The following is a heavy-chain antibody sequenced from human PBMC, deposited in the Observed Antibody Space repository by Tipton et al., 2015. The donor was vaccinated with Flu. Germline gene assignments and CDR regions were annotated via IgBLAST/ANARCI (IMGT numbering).Heavy chain of an antibody. CDR3: ARRDYSNYVSDPKSWFDP. Sequence: LRLSCAASGFTFSSDFYWAWIRQFPGKGLEWIGTVSRTGSTIYNPSLKSRVTISIDTSKNQFSLNMRSVTAADMAVYYCARRDYSNYVSDPKSWFDPWGQGTLVAVSS. CDR1: GFTFSSDFY. D-gene: IGHD4-11*01. J-gene: IGHJ5*02. CDR2: VSRTGST. V-gene: IGHV4-38-2*01.